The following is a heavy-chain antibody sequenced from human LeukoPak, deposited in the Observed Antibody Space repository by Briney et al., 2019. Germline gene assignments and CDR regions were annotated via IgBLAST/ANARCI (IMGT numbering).Heavy chain of an antibody. CDR2: INPNSGGT. J-gene: IGHJ3*02. CDR3: ASPWELHRYDAFDI. D-gene: IGHD1-26*01. V-gene: IGHV1-2*02. CDR1: GYTFTGYY. Sequence: ASVKVSCKASGYTFTGYYMHWVRQAPGQGLEWMGWINPNSGGTNYAQKFQGRVTMARDTSISTAYMELSRLRSDDTAVYYCASPWELHRYDAFDIWGQGTMVTVSS.